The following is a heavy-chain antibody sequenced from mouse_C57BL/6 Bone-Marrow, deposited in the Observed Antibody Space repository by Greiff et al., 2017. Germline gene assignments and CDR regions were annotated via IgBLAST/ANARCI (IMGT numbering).Heavy chain of an antibody. J-gene: IGHJ3*01. V-gene: IGHV14-4*01. CDR3: TTRGSKYGGFFAY. Sequence: EVQLQQSGAELVRPGASVKLSCTASGFNIKDDYMHWVKQRPEQGLEWIGWIDPENGDTEYASKFQGKATITADTSSNTAYLQLSSLTSEDTAVYYCTTRGSKYGGFFAYWGQGTLVTGSA. CDR2: IDPENGDT. CDR1: GFNIKDDY. D-gene: IGHD2-5*01.